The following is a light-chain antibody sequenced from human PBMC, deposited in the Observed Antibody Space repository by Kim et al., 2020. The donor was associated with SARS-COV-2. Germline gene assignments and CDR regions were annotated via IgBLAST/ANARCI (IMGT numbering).Light chain of an antibody. CDR2: AAS. J-gene: IGKJ4*01. CDR1: QSDSSY. V-gene: IGKV1-39*01. CDR3: RQSYSTPPLT. Sequence: AVGESVTITCRASQSDSSYLKWYQQQTGRAPKLLIYAASSLQSGGASRFSGGRSGTDFTLTISSLQPEDFATYYCRQSYSTPPLTFGGGTKVDIK.